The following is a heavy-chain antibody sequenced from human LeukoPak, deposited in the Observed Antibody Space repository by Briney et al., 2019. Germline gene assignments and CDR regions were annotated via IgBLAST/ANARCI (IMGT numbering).Heavy chain of an antibody. Sequence: SETLSLTCTVSGASISGYYRSWLRQPPGKELEWIGYIHTSGSTRFNPSLQSRVTLSFDTSKDQFSLKLTSLTAADTAVYYCARHLSSTSYPFYYYLDVWGKGTTVTVSS. CDR1: GASISGYY. J-gene: IGHJ6*03. D-gene: IGHD2-2*02. CDR2: IHTSGST. V-gene: IGHV4-4*09. CDR3: ARHLSSTSYPFYYYLDV.